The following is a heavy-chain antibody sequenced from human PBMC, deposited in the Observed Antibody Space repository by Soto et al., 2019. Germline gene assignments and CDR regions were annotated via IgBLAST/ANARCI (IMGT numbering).Heavy chain of an antibody. V-gene: IGHV1-18*01. J-gene: IGHJ1*01. CDR3: ARERDGSSWSSAESLQC. CDR1: GYIFSNYG. CDR2: ISTYNANT. Sequence: ASVKVSCKASGYIFSNYGISWLRQAPGQGLEWMGWISTYNANTYYAQKFQGRVTMTTDTSTSTAYMELRSLRSGDTAVFYCARERDGSSWSSAESLQCWGQGTLVTVSS. D-gene: IGHD6-13*01.